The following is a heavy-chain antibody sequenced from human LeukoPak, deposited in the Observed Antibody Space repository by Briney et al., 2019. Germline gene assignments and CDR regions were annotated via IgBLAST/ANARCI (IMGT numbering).Heavy chain of an antibody. CDR3: ARARLNRIAVAGKYYFDY. V-gene: IGHV4-34*01. CDR1: GGSFSGYY. J-gene: IGHJ4*02. Sequence: SENLSLTCAVYGGSFSGYYWSWIRQPPGKGLEWIGEINHSGSTNYNPSLKSRVTISVDTSKNQFSLKLSSVTAADTAVYYCARARLNRIAVAGKYYFDYWGQGTLVTVSS. D-gene: IGHD6-19*01. CDR2: INHSGST.